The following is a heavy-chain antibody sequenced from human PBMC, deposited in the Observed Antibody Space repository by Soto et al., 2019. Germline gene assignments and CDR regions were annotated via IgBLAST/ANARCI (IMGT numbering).Heavy chain of an antibody. V-gene: IGHV4-39*07. D-gene: IGHD6-13*01. J-gene: IGHJ4*02. Sequence: SETLSLTCTVSGGSISSSSYYWGWIRQPPGKGLEWIGSIYYSGSTYYNPSLKSRVTISVDTSKNQFSLKLSSVTAADTAVYYCASLAAGTDDFDYWGQGTLVTVSS. CDR2: IYYSGST. CDR3: ASLAAGTDDFDY. CDR1: GGSISSSSYY.